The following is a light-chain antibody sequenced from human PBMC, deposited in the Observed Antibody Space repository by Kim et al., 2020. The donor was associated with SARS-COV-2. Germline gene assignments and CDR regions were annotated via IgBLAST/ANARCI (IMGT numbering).Light chain of an antibody. CDR1: SSDVGGYNY. CDR3: SSFTSSTTLV. V-gene: IGLV2-14*03. J-gene: IGLJ3*02. CDR2: DVT. Sequence: QSALTQPASVSGSPGQSITISCTGTSSDVGGYNYVSWYQQHPGKAPKLMIYDVTNRPSGVSNRFSGSKSGNTASPTISGLQAEDEAVYYCSSFTSSTTLVFGGGTKLTVL.